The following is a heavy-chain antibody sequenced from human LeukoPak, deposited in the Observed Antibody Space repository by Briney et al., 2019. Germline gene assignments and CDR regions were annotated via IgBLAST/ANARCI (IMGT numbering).Heavy chain of an antibody. D-gene: IGHD5-24*01. CDR1: GDSLSSSSYY. CDR3: ARHVRRFSRWLQEGGFDY. V-gene: IGHV4-39*01. Sequence: PSETLSLTCNVSGDSLSSSSYYWSWIRVPPGKGLEWIGSIYYAGSTYYNPSLKSRVTISVDTSKNQFSLKLSSVTAADTAVYYCARHVRRFSRWLQEGGFDYWGQGTLVTVSS. J-gene: IGHJ4*02. CDR2: IYYAGST.